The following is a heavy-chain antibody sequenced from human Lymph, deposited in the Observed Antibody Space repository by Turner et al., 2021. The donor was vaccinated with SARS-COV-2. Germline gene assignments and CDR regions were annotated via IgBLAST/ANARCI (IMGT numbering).Heavy chain of an antibody. CDR3: ARDLGTYGMDV. D-gene: IGHD6-13*01. CDR2: IYSGGTT. V-gene: IGHV3-53*02. CDR1: GIIVSRNY. Sequence: VQLVETGGGLIPPGGSLRLSCAASGIIVSRNYMNWVRQAPGKGLEWVSVIYSGGTTYYADSVKGRFTISRDNSKNTLYLQMNSLRVEDTAVYYCARDLGTYGMDVWGQGTTVTVSS. J-gene: IGHJ6*02.